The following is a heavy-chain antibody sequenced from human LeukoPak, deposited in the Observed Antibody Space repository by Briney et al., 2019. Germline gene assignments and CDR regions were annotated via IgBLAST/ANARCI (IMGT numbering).Heavy chain of an antibody. V-gene: IGHV3-30*03. CDR1: GSTFSSYG. J-gene: IGHJ3*02. CDR3: ARAILDCSGGSCLGDAFDI. CDR2: ISYDGSNK. D-gene: IGHD2-15*01. Sequence: PGRSLRLSCAASGSTFSSYGMHWVRQAPGKGLEWVAVISYDGSNKYYADSVKGRFTISRDNSKNTLYLQMNSLRAEDTAVYYCARAILDCSGGSCLGDAFDIWGQGTMVTVSS.